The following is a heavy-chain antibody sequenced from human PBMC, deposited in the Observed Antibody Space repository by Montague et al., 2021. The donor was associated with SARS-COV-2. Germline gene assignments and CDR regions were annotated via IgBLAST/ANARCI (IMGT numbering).Heavy chain of an antibody. Sequence: SETLSLTCTVSGGSITTSGHYWGWIRQPPGTGLEWIASDHYSATKYYNPSLRSRLTISVDTSKNQFSLRLNSVTAADTAVYFCARQIATSGQWACDIWGQGTAVTVSS. CDR1: GGSITTSGHY. D-gene: IGHD6-19*01. J-gene: IGHJ3*02. CDR2: DHYSATK. V-gene: IGHV4-39*01. CDR3: ARQIATSGQWACDI.